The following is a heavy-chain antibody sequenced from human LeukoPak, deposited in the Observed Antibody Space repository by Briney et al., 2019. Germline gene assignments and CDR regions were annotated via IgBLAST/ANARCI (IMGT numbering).Heavy chain of an antibody. D-gene: IGHD3-22*01. CDR2: IVVGSGNT. Sequence: SVKVSCKASGFTFTSSAMQWVRQARGQRLEWIGWIVVGSGNTNYAQKFQERVTITRDMSTSTAYMELSSLRSEDTAVYYCAAGYYYDSSGYPPPFDYWGQGTLVTVSS. CDR1: GFTFTSSA. V-gene: IGHV1-58*02. J-gene: IGHJ4*02. CDR3: AAGYYYDSSGYPPPFDY.